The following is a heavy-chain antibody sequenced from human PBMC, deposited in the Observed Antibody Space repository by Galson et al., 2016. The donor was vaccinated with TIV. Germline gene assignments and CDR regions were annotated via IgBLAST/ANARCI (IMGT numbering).Heavy chain of an antibody. J-gene: IGHJ6*03. V-gene: IGHV4-59*12. CDR3: ARAKSGFDPVDHFYYYMDV. CDR2: IYYTGST. D-gene: IGHD1-26*01. Sequence: LSLTCPVSGGSMNSYYWTWIRQSPGKGLEWIGYIYYTGSTDYNPSLKSRVTISMDRSKTQFSLELTSVTAADTAGYFCARAKSGFDPVDHFYYYMDVWGKGPTVTVSS. CDR1: GGSMNSYY.